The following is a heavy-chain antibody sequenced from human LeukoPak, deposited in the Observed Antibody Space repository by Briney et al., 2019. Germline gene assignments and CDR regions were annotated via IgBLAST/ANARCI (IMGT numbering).Heavy chain of an antibody. D-gene: IGHD3-16*01. Sequence: PSETLSLTCTVSGGSISSYYWSWIRQPPGKGLEWIAYIYYSGSTNYNPSLKSRVTISVDTSKNQFSLKLSSVTAADTAVYYCAKYGEASRPGGDYYYYMDVWGKGTTVTVSS. CDR1: GGSISSYY. CDR2: IYYSGST. CDR3: AKYGEASRPGGDYYYYMDV. J-gene: IGHJ6*03. V-gene: IGHV4-59*01.